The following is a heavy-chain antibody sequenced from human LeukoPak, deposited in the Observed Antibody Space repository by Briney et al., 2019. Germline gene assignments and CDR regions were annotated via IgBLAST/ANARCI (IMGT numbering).Heavy chain of an antibody. CDR1: GVSISRYY. CDR3: VRLNIKHAFDI. J-gene: IGHJ3*02. Sequence: SETLSLTCTVSGVSISRYYWSWIRQPPGKGRECIGYIYYSGSTNYNPSLKSRVTISVDTSKNQFSLMLSSVTAADTAVYYCVRLNIKHAFDIWGQGTMVTVSS. CDR2: IYYSGST. D-gene: IGHD2/OR15-2a*01. V-gene: IGHV4-59*08.